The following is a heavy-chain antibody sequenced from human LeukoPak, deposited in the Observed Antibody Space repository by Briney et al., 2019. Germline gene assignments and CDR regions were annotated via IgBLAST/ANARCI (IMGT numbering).Heavy chain of an antibody. CDR3: ESLLPGIAVTAYSGQFFQH. CDR1: GGSISSSSNY. Sequence: KSSGTLCLTCEASGGSISSSSNYWGWIRQRPGKGLEWIGSSYYSGSTDYSASLQSRVTISVDTSKNQFSLKQSPVTAPDTAVYSCESLLPGIAVTAYSGQFFQHWGQGTLVTVSS. CDR2: SYYSGST. D-gene: IGHD6-19*01. V-gene: IGHV4-39*01. J-gene: IGHJ1*01.